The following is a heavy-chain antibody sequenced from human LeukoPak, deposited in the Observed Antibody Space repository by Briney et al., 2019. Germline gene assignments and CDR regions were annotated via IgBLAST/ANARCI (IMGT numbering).Heavy chain of an antibody. CDR3: ARGGGLDV. Sequence: GGSLRLSCAASGFSFSNYWMGWVRQAPGKGLACVANIKTDGSETYYVDSVKGRLTISRDNARNSLYLQMSNLRAEDTAVYFCARGGGLDVWGQGATVTVS. CDR2: IKTDGSET. V-gene: IGHV3-7*03. D-gene: IGHD3-16*01. J-gene: IGHJ6*02. CDR1: GFSFSNYW.